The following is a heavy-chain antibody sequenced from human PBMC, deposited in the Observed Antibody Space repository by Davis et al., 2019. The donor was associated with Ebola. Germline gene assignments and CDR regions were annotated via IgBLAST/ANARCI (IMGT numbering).Heavy chain of an antibody. Sequence: AASVKVSCKASGYTFTSYAMHWVRQAPGQRLEWMGWINAGNGNTKYSQKFQGRVTITRDTSASTAYMELSSLRSEDPAVYYCAREREDAIVLDLYGMDVWGQGTTVTVSS. CDR2: INAGNGNT. D-gene: IGHD2-8*02. V-gene: IGHV1-3*01. J-gene: IGHJ6*02. CDR3: AREREDAIVLDLYGMDV. CDR1: GYTFTSYA.